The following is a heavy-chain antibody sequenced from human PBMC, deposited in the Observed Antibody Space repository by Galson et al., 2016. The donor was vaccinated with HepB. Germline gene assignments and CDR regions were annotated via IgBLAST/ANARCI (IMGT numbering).Heavy chain of an antibody. CDR2: IYYSGST. V-gene: IGHV4-59*01. J-gene: IGHJ4*02. CDR1: GGSISSYY. D-gene: IGHD3-10*01. Sequence: LTCTVSGGSISSYYWSWIRQPPGKGLEWIGYIYYSGSTNYNPSLKSRVTMSVDTSKNQFSLKLSSVTAADTAVYYCARDYYGSGSSIWGQGTLVTVSS. CDR3: ARDYYGSGSSI.